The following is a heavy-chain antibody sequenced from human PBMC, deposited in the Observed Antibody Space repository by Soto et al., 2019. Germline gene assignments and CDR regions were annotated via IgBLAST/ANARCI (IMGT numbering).Heavy chain of an antibody. CDR1: DDSITGGGYF. Sequence: QVQLQGSGPGLVKPSQTLTLTCTVSDDSITGGGYFWTWIRQLPGKGLEWLGSTYYRGNTVYNPSLRSRGTIALDPSQRRVSLRVPSVTAADTAIYCCARGGSGTYHVWGQGTLVIVSS. J-gene: IGHJ4*02. V-gene: IGHV4-31*02. D-gene: IGHD3-10*01. CDR3: ARGGSGTYHV. CDR2: TYYRGNT.